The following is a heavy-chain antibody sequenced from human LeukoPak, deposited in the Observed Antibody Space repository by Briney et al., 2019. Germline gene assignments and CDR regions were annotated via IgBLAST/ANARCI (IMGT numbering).Heavy chain of an antibody. CDR3: ARHGGESIVAMILHAFDI. CDR2: IYTSGST. V-gene: IGHV4-4*09. J-gene: IGHJ3*02. CDR1: DGSISSYY. Sequence: SETLSLTCTVSDGSISSYYWSWIRQPPGKGLEWIGYIYTSGSTNYNPSLKSRVTISVDTSKNQFSLKLSSVTAADTAVYYCARHGGESIVAMILHAFDIWGQGTMVTVSS. D-gene: IGHD5-12*01.